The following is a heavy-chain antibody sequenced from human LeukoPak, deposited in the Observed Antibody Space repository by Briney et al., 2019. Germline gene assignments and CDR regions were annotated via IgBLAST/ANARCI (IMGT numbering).Heavy chain of an antibody. J-gene: IGHJ4*02. V-gene: IGHV1-3*01. CDR3: AREGDSSGWPGTFDY. CDR1: GYTFTSYA. D-gene: IGHD6-19*01. Sequence: GASVKVSCEASGYTFTSYAMHWVRQAPGQRLEWMGWINAGNGNTKYSQKFQGRVTITRDTSASTAYMELSSLRSEDTAVYYCAREGDSSGWPGTFDYWGQGTLVTVSS. CDR2: INAGNGNT.